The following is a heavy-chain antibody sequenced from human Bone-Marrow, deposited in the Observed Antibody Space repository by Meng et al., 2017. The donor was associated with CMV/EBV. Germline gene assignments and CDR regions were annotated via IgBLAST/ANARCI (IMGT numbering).Heavy chain of an antibody. CDR3: ATAVVVPAAIDYFDY. D-gene: IGHD2-2*01. V-gene: IGHV1-24*01. CDR2: FDPEDGET. Sequence: ASVKVSCKVSGYTLTELSMHWVRQAPGKGLEWMGGFDPEDGETIYAQKFQGRVTMTEDTSTDTAYMELSSLRSEDTAVYYCATAVVVPAAIDYFDYWGQGPLATVPS. CDR1: GYTLTELS. J-gene: IGHJ4*02.